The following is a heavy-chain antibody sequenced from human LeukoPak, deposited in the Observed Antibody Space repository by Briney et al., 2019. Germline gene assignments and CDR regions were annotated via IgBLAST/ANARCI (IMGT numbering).Heavy chain of an antibody. CDR3: AKDLMHSSSCLDY. D-gene: IGHD6-13*01. CDR2: ISGSGGST. Sequence: QPGGSLRLSCAASGFTFSSYAMSWIRQAPGKGLEWVSAISGSGGSTYYADSVKGRFTISRDNSKNTLYLQMNSLRAEDTAVYYCAKDLMHSSSCLDYWGQGTLVTVSS. CDR1: GFTFSSYA. V-gene: IGHV3-23*01. J-gene: IGHJ4*02.